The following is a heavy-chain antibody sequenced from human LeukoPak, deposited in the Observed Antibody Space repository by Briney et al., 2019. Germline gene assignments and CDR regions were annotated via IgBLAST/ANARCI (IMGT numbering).Heavy chain of an antibody. J-gene: IGHJ4*02. Sequence: GGSLRLSCAASGVTFSAYSMTWVRQAPGKGLEWVSTISGSGGATNFADSWKCRFTISRDNSNKRRDPQSNILRVDYTVVYYCATDLEGDDSCDYHFWGQGTLVTVSS. V-gene: IGHV3-23*01. D-gene: IGHD3-22*01. CDR2: ISGSGGAT. CDR1: GVTFSAYS. CDR3: ATDLEGDDSCDYHF.